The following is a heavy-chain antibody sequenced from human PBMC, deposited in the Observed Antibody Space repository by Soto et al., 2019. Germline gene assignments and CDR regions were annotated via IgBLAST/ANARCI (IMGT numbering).Heavy chain of an antibody. CDR1: GFTFSNAW. CDR2: IKSKTDGGTT. V-gene: IGHV3-15*07. D-gene: IGHD3-3*01. J-gene: IGHJ5*02. CDR3: TTDWLRFLEWSIWGDWFDP. Sequence: GGSLRLSCAASGFTFSNAWMNWVRQAPGKGLEWVGRIKSKTDGGTTDYAAPVKGRFTISRDDSKNTLYLQMNSLKTEDTAVYYCTTDWLRFLEWSIWGDWFDPWGQGTLVTVSS.